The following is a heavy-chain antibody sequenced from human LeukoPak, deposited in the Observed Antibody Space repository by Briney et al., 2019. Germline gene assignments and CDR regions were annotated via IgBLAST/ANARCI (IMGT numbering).Heavy chain of an antibody. CDR1: GGSISSSSYY. Sequence: PSETLSLTCTVSGGSISSSSYYWGWIRQPPGKGLEWIGSIYYSGSTYYNPSLKSRVTISVDTSKNQFSLKLSSVTAADTAVYYCAGTYYDILTGNPGVGYWGQGTLVTVSS. CDR2: IYYSGST. CDR3: AGTYYDILTGNPGVGY. V-gene: IGHV4-39*07. D-gene: IGHD3-9*01. J-gene: IGHJ4*02.